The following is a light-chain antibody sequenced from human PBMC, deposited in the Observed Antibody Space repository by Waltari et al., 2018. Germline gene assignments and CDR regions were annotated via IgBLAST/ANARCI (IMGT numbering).Light chain of an antibody. J-gene: IGLJ2*01. CDR2: DNN. CDR1: SSNIGNNY. CDR3: GTWDSSLSAVV. Sequence: VTISCSGSSSNIGNNYVSWYQQLPGTAPKLLIYDNNKRPSGIPDRFSGSKSGTSATLGITGLQTGDEADYYCGTWDSSLSAVVFGGGTKLTVL. V-gene: IGLV1-51*01.